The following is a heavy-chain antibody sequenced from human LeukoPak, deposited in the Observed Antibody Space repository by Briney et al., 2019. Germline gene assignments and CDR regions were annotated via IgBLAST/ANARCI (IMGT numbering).Heavy chain of an antibody. J-gene: IGHJ6*02. D-gene: IGHD3-9*01. Sequence: SETLSLTCTVSGGSISSSSYYWGWIRQPPGKGLEWIGYIYYSGSTSYNPSLKSRVTISVDTSKNQFSLKLSSVTAADTAVYYCARDRDILGPYGMDVWGQGTTVTVSS. CDR3: ARDRDILGPYGMDV. CDR1: GGSISSSSYY. CDR2: IYYSGST. V-gene: IGHV4-61*05.